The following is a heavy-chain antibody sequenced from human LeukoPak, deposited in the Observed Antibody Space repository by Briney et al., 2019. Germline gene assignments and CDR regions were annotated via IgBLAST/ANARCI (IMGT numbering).Heavy chain of an antibody. Sequence: GESLKISCKGSGYSFSNYWIGWVRQIARRGLEWMGIIYPGDSNTRYSPSFQGQVTISADKSISTAYLQWTSLKASDTAIYYCARQPLVRDCGGDCEFDYWGQGTRVSVSS. CDR3: ARQPLVRDCGGDCEFDY. CDR1: GYSFSNYW. CDR2: IYPGDSNT. V-gene: IGHV5-51*01. D-gene: IGHD2-21*02. J-gene: IGHJ4*02.